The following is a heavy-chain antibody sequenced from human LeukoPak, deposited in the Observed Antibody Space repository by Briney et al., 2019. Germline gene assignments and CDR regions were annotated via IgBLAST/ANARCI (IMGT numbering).Heavy chain of an antibody. J-gene: IGHJ4*02. CDR1: RFTFNTYS. Sequence: GGSLRLSCAASRFTFNTYSMNWVRQAPGKGLEWVSYISSSTSIMSYADSVKGRFTISRDNAKNSLYLQMNSLRAEDTAVYYCARDRPKKIAVAGKVYFDYWGQGTLVTVSS. CDR3: ARDRPKKIAVAGKVYFDY. V-gene: IGHV3-48*04. CDR2: ISSSTSIM. D-gene: IGHD6-19*01.